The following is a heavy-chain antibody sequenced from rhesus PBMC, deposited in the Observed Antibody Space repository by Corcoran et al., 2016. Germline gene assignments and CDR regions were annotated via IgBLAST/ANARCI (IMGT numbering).Heavy chain of an antibody. CDR3: ARDRDTALDY. CDR1: GYSISSGYG. Sequence: QVQLQESGPGLVKPSATLSLTCAVSGYSISSGYGWGWIRQPPGKGLEWIGKIYGGSVSTGYNPSLKRRVTVSKDTSTNQFSLKLSSVTAADTAVYYCARDRDTALDYWGQGVLVTVSS. J-gene: IGHJ4*01. V-gene: IGHV4-127*01. CDR2: IYGGSVST. D-gene: IGHD5-12*01.